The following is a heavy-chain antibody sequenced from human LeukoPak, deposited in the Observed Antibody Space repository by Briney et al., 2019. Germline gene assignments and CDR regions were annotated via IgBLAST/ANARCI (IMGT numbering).Heavy chain of an antibody. CDR3: ARTRYYYNSRSYGAPYYFDY. CDR1: GGSISSNSYY. CDR2: IYYSGST. D-gene: IGHD3-10*01. Sequence: KTSETLSLTCAVSGGSISSNSYYWGWIRQPPGKGLEWMGSIYYSGSTYYNPSLKSRFTISVYTSKNQFSLKLSSVTAADTAVYYCARTRYYYNSRSYGAPYYFDYWGQGTLVTVSS. V-gene: IGHV4-39*01. J-gene: IGHJ4*02.